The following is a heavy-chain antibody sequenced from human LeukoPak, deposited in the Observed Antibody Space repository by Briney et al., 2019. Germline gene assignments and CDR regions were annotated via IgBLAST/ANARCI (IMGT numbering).Heavy chain of an antibody. D-gene: IGHD6-13*01. J-gene: IGHJ6*02. CDR3: ARVAYSSSWENRVGYYYYGMDV. CDR2: IYYSGST. CDR1: GGSISSYY. Sequence: SETLSLTCTVSGGSISSYYWSWIRQPPGKGLEWIGYIYYSGSTNYNPSLKSRVTISVDTSKNQFSLKLSSVTAADTAVYYCARVAYSSSWENRVGYYYYGMDVWGQGTTVTVSS. V-gene: IGHV4-59*01.